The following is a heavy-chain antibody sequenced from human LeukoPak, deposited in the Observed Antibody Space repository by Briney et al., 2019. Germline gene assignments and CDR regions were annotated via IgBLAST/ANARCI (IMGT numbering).Heavy chain of an antibody. V-gene: IGHV4-30-4*07. CDR3: ARLAYDSSGYYYFDY. D-gene: IGHD3-22*01. CDR1: GGSISSGGYS. J-gene: IGHJ4*02. CDR2: IYYSGST. Sequence: SETLSLTCTVSGGSISSGGYSWSWIRQPPGTGLEWIGYIYYSGSTYYNPSLKSRVTISVDTSKNQFSLKLSSVTAADTAVYYCARLAYDSSGYYYFDYWGQGTLVTVSS.